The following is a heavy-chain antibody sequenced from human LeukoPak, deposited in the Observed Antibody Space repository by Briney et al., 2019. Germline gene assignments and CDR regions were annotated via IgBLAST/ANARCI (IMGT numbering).Heavy chain of an antibody. J-gene: IGHJ5*02. V-gene: IGHV4-39*01. CDR3: ARGKYVDTAKLHWFDP. CDR1: GGSISSSSYY. CDR2: IYYSGST. Sequence: PSETLSLTCTVSGGSISSSSYYWGWIRQPPGKGLEWIGSIYYSGSTYYNPSLKSRVIISVDTSKNQFSLKLSSVTAADTAVYYCARGKYVDTAKLHWFDPWGQGTLVTVSS. D-gene: IGHD5-18*01.